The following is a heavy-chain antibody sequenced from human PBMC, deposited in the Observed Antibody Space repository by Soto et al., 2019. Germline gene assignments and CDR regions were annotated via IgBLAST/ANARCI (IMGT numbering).Heavy chain of an antibody. D-gene: IGHD4-17*01. CDR3: ARASYAGDY. CDR2: INHSGST. J-gene: IGHJ4*02. Sequence: SETLSLTCAVYGGSFSGYYWSWIRQPPGKGLEGIGEINHSGSTNYNPSLKSRVTISVDTSKNQFSLKLSSVTAADTAVYYCARASYAGDYWGQGTLVTVSS. V-gene: IGHV4-34*01. CDR1: GGSFSGYY.